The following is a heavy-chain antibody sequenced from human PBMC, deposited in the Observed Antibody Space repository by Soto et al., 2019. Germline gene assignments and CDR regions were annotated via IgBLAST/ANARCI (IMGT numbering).Heavy chain of an antibody. Sequence: GGSLRISCAASGFTFNNYAMSWVRQTPEKGLEWVSAISGSGSSTYYADSVRGRFTISRDNFKNTLYLQMNSLRAEDTAVYYCAKDCYADSVGRRFDFWCPGTLVTVSS. CDR2: ISGSGSST. J-gene: IGHJ4*02. V-gene: IGHV3-23*01. CDR1: GFTFNNYA. CDR3: AKDCYADSVGRRFDF. D-gene: IGHD4-17*01.